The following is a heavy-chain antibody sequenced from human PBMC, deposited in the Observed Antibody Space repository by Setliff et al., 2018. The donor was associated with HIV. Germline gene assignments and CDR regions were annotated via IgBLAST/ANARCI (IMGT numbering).Heavy chain of an antibody. J-gene: IGHJ5*02. D-gene: IGHD2-2*01. CDR3: VRGGTSSNWFDP. CDR1: GASISSGT. V-gene: IGHV4-59*01. CDR2: IHHSSIT. Sequence: SETLSLTCNVSGASISSGTWSWVRQTPGKGLQWIGFIHHSSITNYNPSLSSRVTVSLDTSKNQFSLKLNSVTAADTAVYYCVRGGTSSNWFDPWGQGTLVTGSS.